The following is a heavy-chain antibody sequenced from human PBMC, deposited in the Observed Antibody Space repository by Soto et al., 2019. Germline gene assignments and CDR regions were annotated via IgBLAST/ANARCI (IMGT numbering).Heavy chain of an antibody. CDR3: AKAEGAAAALFDD. V-gene: IGHV3-23*01. J-gene: IGHJ4*02. Sequence: KGLEWVAAIGGSGGDTYYAASVKGRVTISRDNPQNTLELQMNSLRGEDTAEYYGAKAEGAAAALFDDWGQGTL. CDR2: IGGSGGDT. D-gene: IGHD6-13*01.